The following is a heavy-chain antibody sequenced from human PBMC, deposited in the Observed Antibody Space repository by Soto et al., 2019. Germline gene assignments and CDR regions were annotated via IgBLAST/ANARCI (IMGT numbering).Heavy chain of an antibody. V-gene: IGHV1-69*13. J-gene: IGHJ4*02. CDR1: GCTFSSYA. CDR3: AREGRDLGSGGSCYSGGGGQYDY. D-gene: IGHD2-15*01. Sequence: AVKVSCKASGCTFSSYAISWVRQAPGQGLEWMGGIIPIFGTANYAQKFQGRVTITADESTSTAYMELSSLRSEDTAVYYCAREGRDLGSGGSCYSGGGGQYDYWGQGTLVTVSS. CDR2: IIPIFGTA.